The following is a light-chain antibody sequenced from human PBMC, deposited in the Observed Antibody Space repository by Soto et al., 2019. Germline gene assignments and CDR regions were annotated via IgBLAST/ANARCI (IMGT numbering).Light chain of an antibody. Sequence: EIVLTQSPGTLYLSPGERATLSCRASQSVSSSYLAWYQQKPGQAPRLLIYGASSRATGIPDRFSGSGSGTDVTLTISRLEPEDFAVYYYQQYGSSPFTFGPGTKVDIK. CDR2: GAS. V-gene: IGKV3-20*01. CDR1: QSVSSSY. J-gene: IGKJ3*01. CDR3: QQYGSSPFT.